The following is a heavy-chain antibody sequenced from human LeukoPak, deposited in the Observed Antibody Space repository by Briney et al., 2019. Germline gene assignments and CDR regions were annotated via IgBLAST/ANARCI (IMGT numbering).Heavy chain of an antibody. Sequence: SETLSLTCAVYGGSFTGYYWSWIRQPPGKGLEWIGEISHRGSTNYNPSLKSRVTISVYTSKNQFSLKLTSVTAADTAVYYCARTAGYCSSTSCFGAKPPFDPWGQGTLVTVSS. D-gene: IGHD2-2*01. V-gene: IGHV4-34*01. CDR2: ISHRGST. CDR3: ARTAGYCSSTSCFGAKPPFDP. CDR1: GGSFTGYY. J-gene: IGHJ5*02.